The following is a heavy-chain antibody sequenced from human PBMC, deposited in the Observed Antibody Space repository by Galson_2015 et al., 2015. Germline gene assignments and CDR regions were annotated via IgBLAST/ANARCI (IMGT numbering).Heavy chain of an antibody. V-gene: IGHV1-18*01. D-gene: IGHD3-10*01. CDR3: ARGSSYYYGSGSPDY. CDR1: GYTFTSYG. CDR2: ISAYNGNT. Sequence: SVKVSCKASGYTFTSYGISWVRQAPGQGLEWMGWISAYNGNTNYAQKLQGRVTMTTDTSTSTAYMELRSLRSDDTAVYYCARGSSYYYGSGSPDYWGQGTLVTVSS. J-gene: IGHJ4*02.